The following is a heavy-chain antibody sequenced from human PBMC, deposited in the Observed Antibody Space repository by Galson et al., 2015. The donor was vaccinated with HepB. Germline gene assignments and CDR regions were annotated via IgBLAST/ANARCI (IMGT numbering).Heavy chain of an antibody. Sequence: SLRLSCAASGFPFNNAWMTWVRQAPGMGLEWVGRLKSKTDGETTDYAAPVKGRFTISRDDSKNRLYLQMNSLKTEDTAVYYCTTDVYYSTYWSWLDPWGQGTLVTVSS. J-gene: IGHJ5*02. CDR2: LKSKTDGETT. D-gene: IGHD2-8*02. CDR3: TTDVYYSTYWSWLDP. CDR1: GFPFNNAW. V-gene: IGHV3-15*01.